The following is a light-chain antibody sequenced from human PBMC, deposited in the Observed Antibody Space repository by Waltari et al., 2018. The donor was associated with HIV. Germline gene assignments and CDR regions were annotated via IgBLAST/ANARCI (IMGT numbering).Light chain of an antibody. CDR2: KDT. Sequence: SYELTQPHSVSVSPGQTAKITCSGDALPKQYAYWYQQKPGQAPVVMIYKDTERPSGIPERFSASTSGTTVTLTISGVQAEDEADYYCQSADNSGSYQVFGGGTKLTVL. CDR1: ALPKQY. J-gene: IGLJ3*02. V-gene: IGLV3-25*03. CDR3: QSADNSGSYQV.